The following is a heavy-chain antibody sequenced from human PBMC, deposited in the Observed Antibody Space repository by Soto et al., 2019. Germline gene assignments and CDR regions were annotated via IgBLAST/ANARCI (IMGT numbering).Heavy chain of an antibody. CDR1: GGSITSGGYY. Sequence: AETLCLTFTLPGGSITSGGYYWSWIRQHPGKGLEWIGYIYYRGGSNFSPSLNNRVTTSDDTSKTPFSLKLTSVTAADTAVYYCARGGMYDSGRRFDYWGQGILVTVSS. D-gene: IGHD3-16*01. J-gene: IGHJ4*02. V-gene: IGHV4-61*08. CDR3: ARGGMYDSGRRFDY. CDR2: IYYRGGS.